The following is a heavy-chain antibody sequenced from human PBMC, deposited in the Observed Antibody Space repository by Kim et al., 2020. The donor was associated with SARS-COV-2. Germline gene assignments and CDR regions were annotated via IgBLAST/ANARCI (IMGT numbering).Heavy chain of an antibody. D-gene: IGHD1-26*01. V-gene: IGHV1-18*04. CDR2: ISAYNGNT. J-gene: IGHJ5*02. CDR3: SGRYSGSYYSWFDP. Sequence: ASVKVSCKASGYTFTSYGISWVRQAPGQGLEWMGWISAYNGNTNYAQKLQGRVTMTTDTSTSTAYMELRSLRSDDTAVYYCSGRYSGSYYSWFDPWGQGTLVTVSS. CDR1: GYTFTSYG.